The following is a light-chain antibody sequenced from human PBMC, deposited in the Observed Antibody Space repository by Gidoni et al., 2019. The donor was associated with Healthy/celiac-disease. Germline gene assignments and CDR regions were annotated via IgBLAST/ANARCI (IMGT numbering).Light chain of an antibody. CDR2: AAS. CDR1: QSISSS. Sequence: DIQMTQSPASLSASVGDRVTITCRASQSISSSLNWYQQKPGKAPKLLIYAASSLQSGVPSRFSGSGSGTDFTLTISSLQPEDFATYYCQQSYSTSIFTFGPGTKVDIK. J-gene: IGKJ3*01. V-gene: IGKV1-39*01. CDR3: QQSYSTSIFT.